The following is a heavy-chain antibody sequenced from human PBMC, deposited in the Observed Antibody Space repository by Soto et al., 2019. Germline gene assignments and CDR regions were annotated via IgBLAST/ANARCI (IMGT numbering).Heavy chain of an antibody. CDR2: FRTGGDGGTT. CDR1: GFTFSSYS. Sequence: LRLSCAASGFTFSSYSMSWVRQAPGKGLEWVSGFRTGGDGGTTYYADSVRGRFTISRDNSKNTLFLQMNSLRPEDTAIYYCAKKVNSGPGSQYFDYWGQGTLVTVSS. V-gene: IGHV3-23*01. CDR3: AKKVNSGPGSQYFDY. J-gene: IGHJ4*02. D-gene: IGHD3-10*01.